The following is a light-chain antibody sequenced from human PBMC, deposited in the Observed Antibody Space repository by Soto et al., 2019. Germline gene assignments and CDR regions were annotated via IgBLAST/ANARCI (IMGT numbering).Light chain of an antibody. V-gene: IGKV1-5*01. CDR2: DAS. Sequence: DIQMTQSPSTLPASVGDRVTITCRASQSISSWLAWYQQKPGKAPNLLIYDASTLQSGVPSRFSGSGSGTDFTLTISCLQSEDFATYYCQQYYSYPSFGQGTKVDIK. CDR3: QQYYSYPS. J-gene: IGKJ1*01. CDR1: QSISSW.